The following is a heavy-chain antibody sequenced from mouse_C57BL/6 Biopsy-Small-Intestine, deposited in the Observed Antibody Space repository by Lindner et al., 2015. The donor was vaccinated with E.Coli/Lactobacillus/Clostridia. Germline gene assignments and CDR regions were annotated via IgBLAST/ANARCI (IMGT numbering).Heavy chain of an antibody. D-gene: IGHD2-5*01. CDR2: ISDGGGST. CDR1: GFTFSSYV. CDR3: VRAYYSHYGTMDH. V-gene: IGHV5-4*01. Sequence: VQLQESGGDLVKPGGSLKLSCAASGFTFSSYVMSWVRQTPEKRLEWVATISDGGGSTYYPDNVRGRFTISRDNAKNNLYLQMSHLKSEDTAMYYCVRAYYSHYGTMDHWGQGTSVTVSS. J-gene: IGHJ4*01.